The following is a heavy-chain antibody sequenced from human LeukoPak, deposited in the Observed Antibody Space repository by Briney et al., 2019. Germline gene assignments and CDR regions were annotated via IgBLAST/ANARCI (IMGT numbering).Heavy chain of an antibody. CDR3: ARLRAAYPDY. V-gene: IGHV5-51*01. CDR1: GYSSTSYW. D-gene: IGHD2-15*01. CDR2: IYPGDSDS. J-gene: IGHJ4*02. Sequence: PRESLKISCKGSGYSSTSYWICWVRQMPGKGLEWMGIIYPGDSDSRYSPSFQGQVTIPADKSISTAYLQWNNLTSTDIYYYYCARLRAAYPDYWGQGTRITVSS.